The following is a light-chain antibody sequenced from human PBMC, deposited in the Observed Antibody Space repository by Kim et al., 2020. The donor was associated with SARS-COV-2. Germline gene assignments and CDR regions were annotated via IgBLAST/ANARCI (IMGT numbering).Light chain of an antibody. CDR2: AAS. CDR3: QQSDSTPYT. J-gene: IGKJ2*01. V-gene: IGKV1-39*01. Sequence: SASVGDRVTRTCRASQSIANYLNWYQQKPGKAPKLLIYAASSLQSGVPSRFSGSGSGTDFILTISSLQPEDFATYYRQQSDSTPYTFGQGTKLEI. CDR1: QSIANY.